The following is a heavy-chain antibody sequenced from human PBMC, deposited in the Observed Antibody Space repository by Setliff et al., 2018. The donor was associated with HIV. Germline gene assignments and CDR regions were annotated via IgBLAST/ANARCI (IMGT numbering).Heavy chain of an antibody. J-gene: IGHJ4*01. CDR3: ARGTSGGHSSGYYYFDY. D-gene: IGHD3-22*01. V-gene: IGHV4-39*07. CDR1: GGSVSNNNYY. CDR2: IYYSEGT. Sequence: PSETLSLTCSVSGGSVSNNNYYWGWIRQPPGKGLEWIGSIYYSEGTYYKPSLKSRVTISVDTSKKQFSLRLSSVTAADTAVYYCARGTSGGHSSGYYYFDYWGHGTLVTVSS.